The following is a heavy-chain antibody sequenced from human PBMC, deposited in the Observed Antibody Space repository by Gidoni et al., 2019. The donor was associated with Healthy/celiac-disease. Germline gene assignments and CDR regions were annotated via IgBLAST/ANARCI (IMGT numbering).Heavy chain of an antibody. CDR3: ARSQSLDDYYDSSGYPGPPHAFDI. CDR1: GGSVSSGSYY. J-gene: IGHJ3*02. D-gene: IGHD3-22*01. V-gene: IGHV4-61*01. CDR2: IYYSGST. Sequence: QVQLQESGPGLVKPSETLSLTCTVSGGSVSSGSYYWSWIRQPPGKGLEWIGYIYYSGSTNYNPSLKSRVTISVDTSKNQFSLKLSSVTAAETAVYYCARSQSLDDYYDSSGYPGPPHAFDIWGQGTMVTVSS.